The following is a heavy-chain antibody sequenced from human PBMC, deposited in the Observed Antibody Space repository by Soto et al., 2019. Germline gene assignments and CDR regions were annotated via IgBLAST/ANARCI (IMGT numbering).Heavy chain of an antibody. J-gene: IGHJ6*04. CDR3: AQNPIWDYGDPRNAFDI. CDR1: GFSLNTNGVS. Sequence: SGPTLVNPTQTLTLTCTLSGFSLNTNGVSVNWIRQPPGKALEWLARIDWDDDKYYNSSLKTRLTISRDSSRNQVVLTMTNMEPVDTGIYFGAQNPIWDYGDPRNAFDIWVKGTSVTVSS. V-gene: IGHV2-70*12. D-gene: IGHD4-17*01. CDR2: IDWDDDK.